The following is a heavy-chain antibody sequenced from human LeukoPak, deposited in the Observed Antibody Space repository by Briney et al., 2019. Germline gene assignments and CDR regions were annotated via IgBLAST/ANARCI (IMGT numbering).Heavy chain of an antibody. CDR2: IYPGDSDT. J-gene: IGHJ4*02. D-gene: IGHD3-9*01. Sequence: GESLKISCKGSGYSFTSYWIGWVRQMPGKGLEWMGIIYPGDSDTRYSPSFQGQVTISADKSISTAYLQWSSLKASDTATYYCAGLWGDNFDWLLLGFDYWGQGTLVTVSS. V-gene: IGHV5-51*01. CDR3: AGLWGDNFDWLLLGFDY. CDR1: GYSFTSYW.